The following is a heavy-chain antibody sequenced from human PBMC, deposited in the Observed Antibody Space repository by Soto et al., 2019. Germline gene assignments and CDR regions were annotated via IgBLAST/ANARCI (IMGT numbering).Heavy chain of an antibody. CDR3: ARGGDVNYYHGMDV. CDR2: ISAYNGKT. J-gene: IGHJ6*02. CDR1: GYTFTSYG. V-gene: IGHV1-18*01. D-gene: IGHD5-12*01. Sequence: ASVKVSCKASGYTFTSYGISWVRQAPGQGPEWMGWISAYNGKTNYAQNVQGRVTMTTDTSTRTAYMDLRSLRSDDTAVYYCARGGDVNYYHGMDVWGQGTTVTV.